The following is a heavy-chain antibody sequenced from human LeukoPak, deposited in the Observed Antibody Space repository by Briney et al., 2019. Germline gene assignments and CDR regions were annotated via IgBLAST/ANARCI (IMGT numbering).Heavy chain of an antibody. CDR3: AKDGGFDDYYFDS. J-gene: IGHJ4*01. Sequence: GRSLRLSCVASGFTFDTYAMHWVRQAPGKGLEWVSGISWNSANKHYADSVKRRFTISRDDAKNSLYLQMNSLRREDTAFYYCAKDGGFDDYYFDSWGHGTLVTVSS. V-gene: IGHV3-9*01. D-gene: IGHD5-12*01. CDR1: GFTFDTYA. CDR2: ISWNSANK.